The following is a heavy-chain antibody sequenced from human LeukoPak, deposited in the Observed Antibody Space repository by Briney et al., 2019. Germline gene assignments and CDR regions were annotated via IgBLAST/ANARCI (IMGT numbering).Heavy chain of an antibody. J-gene: IGHJ5*01. Sequence: ASVKVSCKASGYTFTDFPISWVRLAPGQGFEWMGWIITFNGDTNYAQKFHGRVTMTRNTSPNTVDMELKNLTSDDTAVYYCARGPPGNQRFYDSWGQGTLVTVSS. CDR1: GYTFTDFP. CDR3: ARGPPGNQRFYDS. CDR2: IITFNGDT. V-gene: IGHV1-18*01. D-gene: IGHD1-26*01.